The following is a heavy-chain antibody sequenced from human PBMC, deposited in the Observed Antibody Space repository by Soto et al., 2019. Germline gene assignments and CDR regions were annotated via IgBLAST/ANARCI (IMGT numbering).Heavy chain of an antibody. CDR3: ARGGVDVVATSAFDY. J-gene: IGHJ4*02. CDR2: IIPIIGTA. V-gene: IGHV1-69*01. D-gene: IGHD5-12*01. Sequence: QVQLVQSGAEVKKPGSSVKVSCKASGGTFNNYAISWVRQAPGQGLEWMGGIIPIIGTADYAHKFQGRLAISAAESTGTTLMELSSLRSEDTALYYCARGGVDVVATSAFDYWGQGPLVTVSS. CDR1: GGTFNNYA.